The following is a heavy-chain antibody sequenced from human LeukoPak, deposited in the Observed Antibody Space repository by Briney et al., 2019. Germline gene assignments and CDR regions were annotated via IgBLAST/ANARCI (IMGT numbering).Heavy chain of an antibody. J-gene: IGHJ4*02. Sequence: GGSLRLSCAASGFTVSNKYMNWVRQAPGKGLEWVSVIYTRGSTYYADSVKGRFTISRDNSKNTLYLQMNSLRAEDTAVYYCARDTEWGLLDYWGQGTLVTVSS. D-gene: IGHD1-26*01. CDR3: ARDTEWGLLDY. CDR1: GFTVSNKY. V-gene: IGHV3-66*01. CDR2: IYTRGST.